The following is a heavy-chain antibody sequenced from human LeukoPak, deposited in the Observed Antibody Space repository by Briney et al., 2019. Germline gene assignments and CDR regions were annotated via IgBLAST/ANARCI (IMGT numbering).Heavy chain of an antibody. V-gene: IGHV4-34*01. CDR3: ARGSRFLEWLYY. J-gene: IGHJ4*02. CDR1: GGSFSGYY. D-gene: IGHD3-3*01. Sequence: SETLSLTYAVYGGSFSGYYWSWIRQPPGKGLEWIGEINHSGSTNYNPSLKSRVTISVDTSKNQFSLKLSSVTAADTAVYYCARGSRFLEWLYYWGQGTLVTVSS. CDR2: INHSGST.